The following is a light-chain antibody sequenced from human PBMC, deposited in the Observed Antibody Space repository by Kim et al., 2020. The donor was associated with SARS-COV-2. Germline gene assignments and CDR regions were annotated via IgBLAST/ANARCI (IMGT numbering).Light chain of an antibody. CDR2: VGTGGIVG. Sequence: QPVLTQPPSASASLGASVTLTCTLSGGYSNYKVDWYQQRPGKGPRFVMRVGTGGIVGSKGEGIPDRFSVFVSGLNRYLTIKNIQDEDESDYHCGEDPGSGGNIAWVFGGGTQLTVL. V-gene: IGLV9-49*01. J-gene: IGLJ3*02. CDR3: GEDPGSGGNIAWV. CDR1: GGYSNYK.